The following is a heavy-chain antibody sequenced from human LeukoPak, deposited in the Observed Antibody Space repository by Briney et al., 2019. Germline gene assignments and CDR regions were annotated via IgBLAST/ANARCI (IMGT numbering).Heavy chain of an antibody. CDR3: ARHRSKWLQSSFDY. Sequence: PSETLSLTCTVSGYSISSGYYWGWIRQPPGQGLEWIGSIYHSGSTYYNPSLKSRVTISVDTSKNQFSLKLNSVTAADTAVYYCARHRSKWLQSSFDYWGQGTLVTVSS. D-gene: IGHD5-24*01. J-gene: IGHJ4*02. CDR2: IYHSGST. CDR1: GYSISSGYY. V-gene: IGHV4-38-2*02.